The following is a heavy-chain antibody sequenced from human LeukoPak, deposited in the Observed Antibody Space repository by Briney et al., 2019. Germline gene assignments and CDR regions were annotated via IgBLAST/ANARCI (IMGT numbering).Heavy chain of an antibody. CDR3: ARDFWGIAAAGTQNWFDP. CDR2: INPSGGST. Sequence: GASVKVSCKASGYTFTSYYMHWVRQAPGQGLEWMGIINPSGGSTSYAQKFQGRVTMTRDTSTSTVYMELSSLRSEDTAVYYCARDFWGIAAAGTQNWFDPWGQGTLVTVSS. V-gene: IGHV1-46*01. J-gene: IGHJ5*02. CDR1: GYTFTSYY. D-gene: IGHD6-13*01.